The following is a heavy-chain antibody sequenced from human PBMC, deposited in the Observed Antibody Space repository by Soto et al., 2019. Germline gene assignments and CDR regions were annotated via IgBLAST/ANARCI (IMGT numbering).Heavy chain of an antibody. J-gene: IGHJ5*02. CDR1: GYTFTSYG. Sequence: ASVKVSCKASGYTFTSYGISWVRQAPGQGLEWMGWISAYNGNTNYAQKLQGRVTMTTDTSTSTAYMELSSLRSEDTAVYYCATRYLYYYDSSGYSSWGQGTLVTVSS. V-gene: IGHV1-18*01. CDR2: ISAYNGNT. D-gene: IGHD3-22*01. CDR3: ATRYLYYYDSSGYSS.